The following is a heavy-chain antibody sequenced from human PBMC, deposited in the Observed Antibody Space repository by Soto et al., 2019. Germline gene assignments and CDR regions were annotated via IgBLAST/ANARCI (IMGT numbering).Heavy chain of an antibody. J-gene: IGHJ6*03. Sequence: SETLSLTCAVYGGSFSGYYWSWIRQPPGKGLEWIGEINHSGSTNYNPSLKSRVTISVDTSKNQFSLKLGSVTAADTAVYYCARGSWGSVTMVRGVIMNPDPPAFYYMDVWGKGTTVTVSS. CDR2: INHSGST. D-gene: IGHD3-10*01. CDR3: ARGSWGSVTMVRGVIMNPDPPAFYYMDV. CDR1: GGSFSGYY. V-gene: IGHV4-34*01.